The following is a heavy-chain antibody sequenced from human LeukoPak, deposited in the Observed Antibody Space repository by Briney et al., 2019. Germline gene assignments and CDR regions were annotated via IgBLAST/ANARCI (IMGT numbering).Heavy chain of an antibody. D-gene: IGHD6-13*01. CDR3: AKSGVSIAAAGEIDY. CDR1: GFTFSSYG. J-gene: IGHJ4*02. CDR2: ISGSGGST. V-gene: IGHV3-23*01. Sequence: GGSLRLSCAASGFTFSSYGMSWVRQAPGKGLEWVSAISGSGGSTYYADSVKGRFTISRDNSKSTLSLHMNSLRTEDTAAYYCAKSGVSIAAAGEIDYWGQGTLVTVSS.